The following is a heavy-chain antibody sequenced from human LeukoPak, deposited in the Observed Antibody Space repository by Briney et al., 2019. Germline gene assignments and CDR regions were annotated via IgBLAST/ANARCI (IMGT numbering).Heavy chain of an antibody. Sequence: SETLSLTCSVSGASFSDYYWSWVRQSPGKGLEWLGNIFYSGSTKYCPSLESRVTMSVDTSKNQFSLKLSSVTAADTAVYFCARVSLYYDRSGYYYDAFDIWGQGTMVTVSS. CDR1: GASFSDYY. CDR2: IFYSGST. J-gene: IGHJ3*02. D-gene: IGHD3-22*01. V-gene: IGHV4-59*12. CDR3: ARVSLYYDRSGYYYDAFDI.